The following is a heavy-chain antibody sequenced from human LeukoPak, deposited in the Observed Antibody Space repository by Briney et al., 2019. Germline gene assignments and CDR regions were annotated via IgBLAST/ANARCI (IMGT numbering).Heavy chain of an antibody. CDR2: MNPNSGNT. V-gene: IGHV1-8*03. CDR1: GYTFTSYD. D-gene: IGHD3-22*01. J-gene: IGHJ3*02. CDR3: ARALSSGYYYDDAFDI. Sequence: GASVKVSCKASGYTFTSYDINWVRQATGQGLEWMGWMNPNSGNTGYAQKFQGRVTITRNTSISTAYMELSSLRSEDTAVYYCARALSSGYYYDDAFDIWGQGTMVTVSP.